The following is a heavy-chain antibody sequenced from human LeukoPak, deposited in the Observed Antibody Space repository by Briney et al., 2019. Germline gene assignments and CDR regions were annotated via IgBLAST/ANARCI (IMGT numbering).Heavy chain of an antibody. D-gene: IGHD3-10*01. CDR2: ISGSGGST. V-gene: IGHV3-23*01. J-gene: IGHJ4*02. Sequence: PGGSLRLSCAVSGFTFSTYAMAWVRQAPGKGLEWVSGISGSGGSTYYADSVKGRFTISRDNSKNTLYLQMNSLRAEDTAVYYCTRSKPDFDYGGQGTLVTVSS. CDR3: TRSKPDFDY. CDR1: GFTFSTYA.